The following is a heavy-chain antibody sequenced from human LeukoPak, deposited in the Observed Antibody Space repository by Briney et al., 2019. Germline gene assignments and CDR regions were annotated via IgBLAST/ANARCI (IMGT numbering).Heavy chain of an antibody. CDR1: GFTVSSNY. CDR2: IYSGGST. Sequence: PGGSLRLSCAASGFTVSSNYMSWVRQAPGKGLEWVSVIYSGGSTYYADSVKGRFTISRDNSKSTLYLQMNSLRAEDTAVYYCARGPTRDGYCSSTSCYFLDFWGQGTLVTVSS. V-gene: IGHV3-53*01. J-gene: IGHJ4*02. CDR3: ARGPTRDGYCSSTSCYFLDF. D-gene: IGHD2-2*03.